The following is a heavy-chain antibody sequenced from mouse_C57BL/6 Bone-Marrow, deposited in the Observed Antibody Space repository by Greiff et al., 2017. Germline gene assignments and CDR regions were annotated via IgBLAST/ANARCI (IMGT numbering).Heavy chain of an antibody. D-gene: IGHD4-1*01. V-gene: IGHV5-6*01. CDR2: ISSGGSYT. Sequence: EVKLMESGGDLVKPGGSLKLSCAASGFTFSSYGMSWVRQTPDKRLEWVATISSGGSYTYYPDSVKGRFTISRDNAKNTLYLQMSRLKSEDTAMYYCARLNWAWFAYWGQGTLVTVSA. J-gene: IGHJ3*01. CDR1: GFTFSSYG. CDR3: ARLNWAWFAY.